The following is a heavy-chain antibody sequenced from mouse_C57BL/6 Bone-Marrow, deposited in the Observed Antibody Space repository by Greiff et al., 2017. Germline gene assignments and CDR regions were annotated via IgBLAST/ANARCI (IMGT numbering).Heavy chain of an antibody. CDR1: GYTFTGYW. CDR2: ILPGSGST. CDR3: AGRAMDY. J-gene: IGHJ4*01. V-gene: IGHV1-9*01. Sequence: QVQLKQSGAELMKPGASVKLSCKATGYTFTGYWIEWVKQRPGHGLEWIGEILPGSGSTNYNEKCKGKATFTADTSSTTAYMQLSSRTTEDSAIYYCAGRAMDYWGQGTSVTVSS.